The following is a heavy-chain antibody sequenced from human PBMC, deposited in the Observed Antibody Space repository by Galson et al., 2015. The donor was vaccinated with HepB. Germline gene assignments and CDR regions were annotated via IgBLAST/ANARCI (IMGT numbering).Heavy chain of an antibody. J-gene: IGHJ4*02. Sequence: SLRLSCAASGFSFSRYEMNWVRQAPGKGLEWVSYISGSGDFIFYADSVKGRFTISRDNAKNSLYLQMNSLRAEDTAIYYCARVDVVLKVFAIFDLWGQRTLVTVSS. V-gene: IGHV3-48*03. CDR3: ARVDVVLKVFAIFDL. D-gene: IGHD2-8*01. CDR2: ISGSGDFI. CDR1: GFSFSRYE.